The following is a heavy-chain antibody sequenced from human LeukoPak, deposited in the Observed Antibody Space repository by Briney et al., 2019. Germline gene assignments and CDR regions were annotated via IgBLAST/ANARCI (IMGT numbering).Heavy chain of an antibody. CDR2: IIPIFGTA. Sequence: ASVKVSCKASGGTFSSYAISWVRQAPGQGLEWMGGIIPIFGTANYAQKLQGRVTMTTDTSTSTAYMELRSLRSDDTAVYYCLVVPAAMGYYYYGMDVWGQGTTVTVSS. V-gene: IGHV1-69*05. J-gene: IGHJ6*02. D-gene: IGHD2-2*01. CDR1: GGTFSSYA. CDR3: LVVPAAMGYYYYGMDV.